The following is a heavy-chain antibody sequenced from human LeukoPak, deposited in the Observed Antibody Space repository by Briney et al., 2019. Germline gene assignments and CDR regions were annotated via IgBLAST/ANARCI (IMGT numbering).Heavy chain of an antibody. D-gene: IGHD2-2*02. CDR1: GGTFSSYA. J-gene: IGHJ4*02. V-gene: IGHV1-69*13. CDR3: ASESPAAIPPRSDY. Sequence: GASVKVSCKASGGTFSSYAISWVRQAPGQGLEWMGGIIPIFGTANYAQKFQGRVTITADESTSTAYMELSSLGSEDTAVYYCASESPAAIPPRSDYWGQGTLVTVSS. CDR2: IIPIFGTA.